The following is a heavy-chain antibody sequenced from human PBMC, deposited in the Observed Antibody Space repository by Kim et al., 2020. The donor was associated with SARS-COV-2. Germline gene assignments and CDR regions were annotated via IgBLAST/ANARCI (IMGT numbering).Heavy chain of an antibody. D-gene: IGHD1-1*01. CDR2: ISSDGTRY. J-gene: IGHJ4*01. CDR3: TRDWHTNNCDTRGVDD. CDR1: GFTFNTYS. V-gene: IGHV3-30*04. Sequence: GGSLRLSCATSGFTFNTYSMHWVRQAPGKGLEWVAVISSDGTRYFYAASVEGFFTISRDTTKTTLYLKMNSITADATAVYYGTRDWHTNNCDTRGVDDWG.